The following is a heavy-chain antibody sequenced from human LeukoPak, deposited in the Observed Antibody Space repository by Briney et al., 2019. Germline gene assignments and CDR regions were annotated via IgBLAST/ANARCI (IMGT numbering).Heavy chain of an antibody. CDR3: ARGLGYSNYVDYYYMDV. J-gene: IGHJ6*03. D-gene: IGHD4-11*01. V-gene: IGHV1-8*03. CDR2: MNPNSGNT. Sequence: ASVKVSCKASGYTFTTYGIAWVRRAPGQGLEWMGWMNPNSGNTGYAQKFQGRVTITRNTSISTAYMELSSLRSEDTAVYYCARGLGYSNYVDYYYMDVWGKGTTVTVSS. CDR1: GYTFTTYG.